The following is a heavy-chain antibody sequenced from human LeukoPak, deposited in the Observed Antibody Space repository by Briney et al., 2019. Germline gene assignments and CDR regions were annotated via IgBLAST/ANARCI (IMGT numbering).Heavy chain of an antibody. CDR3: ARDWKADYYYYGMDV. Sequence: GGSLRLSCAASGFTFSSYWMSWVRQAPGKGLEWVANIKQDGSEKYYVDSVKGRFTISRDNAKNSLYLQMNSLRAEDTAVYYCARDWKADYYYYGMDVWGQGTTVTVPS. D-gene: IGHD1-1*01. CDR2: IKQDGSEK. J-gene: IGHJ6*02. CDR1: GFTFSSYW. V-gene: IGHV3-7*01.